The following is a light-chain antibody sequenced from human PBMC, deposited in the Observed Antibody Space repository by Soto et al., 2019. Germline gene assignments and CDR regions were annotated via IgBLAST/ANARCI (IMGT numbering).Light chain of an antibody. CDR3: QQFNSYPLIT. V-gene: IGKV1-13*02. CDR1: QGISSA. CDR2: DAS. J-gene: IGKJ5*01. Sequence: AIQWTQSPSSLSASVGDRVTITCRASQGISSALAWYQQKPGKAPKLLIYDASSLESGVPSRFSGSGSGTDFTLTISSLQPEDFATYYCQQFNSYPLITFGQGTRLEIK.